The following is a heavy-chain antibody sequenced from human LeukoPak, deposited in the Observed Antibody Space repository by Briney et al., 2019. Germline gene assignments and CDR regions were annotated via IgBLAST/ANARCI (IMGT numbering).Heavy chain of an antibody. J-gene: IGHJ5*02. D-gene: IGHD6-13*01. CDR1: GYTFTSYG. CDR2: INAYNGNT. Sequence: ASVKVSCKASGYTFTSYGISWVRQAPGQGLEWMGRINAYNGNTNYAQKLQGRVTMTTDTSTSTAYMELRSLRADDTAVYYCARGPRIAAAGTFLVWFDPWGQGTLVTVSS. CDR3: ARGPRIAAAGTFLVWFDP. V-gene: IGHV1-18*01.